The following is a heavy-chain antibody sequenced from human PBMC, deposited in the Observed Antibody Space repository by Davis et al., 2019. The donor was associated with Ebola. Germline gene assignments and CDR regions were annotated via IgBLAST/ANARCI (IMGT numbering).Heavy chain of an antibody. CDR3: ARHGSEYYYDSSGYYLRPNWFDP. Sequence: SETLSLTCTVSGGSISSYYWSWIRQPPGKGLEWIGFIYYSRSTYYNPSLKSRVTISVDTSKNQFSLKLSSVTAADTAVYYCARHGSEYYYDSSGYYLRPNWFDPWGQGTLVTVSS. J-gene: IGHJ5*02. CDR2: IYYSRST. D-gene: IGHD3-22*01. CDR1: GGSISSYY. V-gene: IGHV4-59*04.